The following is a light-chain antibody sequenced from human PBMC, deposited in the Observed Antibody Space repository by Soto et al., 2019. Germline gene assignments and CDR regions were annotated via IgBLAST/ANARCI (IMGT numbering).Light chain of an antibody. CDR2: EVS. CDR1: SSDVGSYKY. Sequence: QSALTQPPSASGSPGQSVTISCTGTSSDVGSYKYVSWYQQHPGKAPKFLIYEVSKRPSVVPDRFSGSKSGNTASLTVSGLQADDEADYYCSSYAGSNRGVVFGGGTKLTVL. V-gene: IGLV2-8*01. CDR3: SSYAGSNRGVV. J-gene: IGLJ2*01.